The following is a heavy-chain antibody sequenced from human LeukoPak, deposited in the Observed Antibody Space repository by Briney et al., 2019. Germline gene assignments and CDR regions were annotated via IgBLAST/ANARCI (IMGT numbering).Heavy chain of an antibody. J-gene: IGHJ4*02. D-gene: IGHD3-22*01. V-gene: IGHV3-53*01. Sequence: GGSLRLSCAASGFTVSSNYMSWVRQAPGKGLEWVSVIYSGGSTYYADSVKGRFTISRDNSKNTLYLQMNSLRAEDTAVYYCAARSGYYSFDFDYWGLGTLVTVSS. CDR3: AARSGYYSFDFDY. CDR2: IYSGGST. CDR1: GFTVSSNY.